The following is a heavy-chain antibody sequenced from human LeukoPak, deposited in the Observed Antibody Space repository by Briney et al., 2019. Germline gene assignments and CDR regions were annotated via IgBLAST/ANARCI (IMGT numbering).Heavy chain of an antibody. V-gene: IGHV3-64D*09. Sequence: GGSLRLSCSASGFTFSSYAMHWVRQAPGKGLEYVSAISDNGSRTYYADSVKGRFTISRDNSKNTLYLQMSSLRAEDTAVYHCVGDDVYYYDSGGCPHWGQGTLVTVSS. D-gene: IGHD3-22*01. CDR3: VGDDVYYYDSGGCPH. CDR1: GFTFSSYA. CDR2: ISDNGSRT. J-gene: IGHJ4*02.